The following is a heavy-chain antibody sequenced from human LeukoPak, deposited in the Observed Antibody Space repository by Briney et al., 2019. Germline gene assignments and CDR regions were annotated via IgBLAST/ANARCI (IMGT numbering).Heavy chain of an antibody. J-gene: IGHJ4*02. Sequence: SETLSLTCAASGDSVSSSNYYWSWIRQPPGKGLEWIGHIYYGGNTNHNPSLQSRVTISVDTSKSQFSLKLSSVTAADTAVYYCARLTRRSGNYFDYWGQGTLVTVSS. CDR1: GDSVSSSNYY. V-gene: IGHV4-61*01. CDR3: ARLTRRSGNYFDY. CDR2: IYYGGNT. D-gene: IGHD1-1*01.